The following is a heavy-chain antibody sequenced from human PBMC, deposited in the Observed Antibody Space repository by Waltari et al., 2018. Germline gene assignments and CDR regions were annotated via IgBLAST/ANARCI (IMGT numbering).Heavy chain of an antibody. J-gene: IGHJ4*02. V-gene: IGHV3-23*03. CDR1: AFTFSSSA. CDR2: IYSGGST. D-gene: IGHD2-21*01. CDR3: AKDTDWYLDY. Sequence: EVQLLESGGGLVQPGGSLRLSCAASAFTFSSSAMSWVRQAPGKGLEWVSVIYSGGSTSYADSVKGRFTVSNDYSKDTMYLQMDSLRADDTAVYYCAKDTDWYLDYWGQGTLVTVSS.